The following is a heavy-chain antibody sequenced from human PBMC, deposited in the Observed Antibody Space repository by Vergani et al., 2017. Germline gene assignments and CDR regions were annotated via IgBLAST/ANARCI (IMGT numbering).Heavy chain of an antibody. CDR3: AGGDLNWNIVNGAFDM. D-gene: IGHD1/OR15-1a*01. J-gene: IGHJ3*02. CDR1: GFSFSTYG. Sequence: QVQLVESGGGVVQPGRSLRLSCAASGFSFSTYGMHWFRQAPGKGLEWVAVISNDGSNRYCVDSVKGRFSISRDNSENTLYLQMNSLQIEDTAMYYCAGGDLNWNIVNGAFDMWGQGTMVTVSS. V-gene: IGHV3-30*03. CDR2: ISNDGSNR.